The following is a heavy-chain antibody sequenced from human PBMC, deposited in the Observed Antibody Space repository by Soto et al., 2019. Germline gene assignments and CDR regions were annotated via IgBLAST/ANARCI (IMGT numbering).Heavy chain of an antibody. D-gene: IGHD3-3*01. J-gene: IGHJ6*02. Sequence: GGSLRLSCAASGFTFDDYTMHWVHQAPGKGLEWVSLISWDGGSTYYADSVKGRFTISRDNSKNSLYLQMNSLRTEDTALYYCAKASVADYDFWSGYSRKDYYYGMDVWGQGTTVTVSS. CDR1: GFTFDDYT. V-gene: IGHV3-43*01. CDR3: AKASVADYDFWSGYSRKDYYYGMDV. CDR2: ISWDGGST.